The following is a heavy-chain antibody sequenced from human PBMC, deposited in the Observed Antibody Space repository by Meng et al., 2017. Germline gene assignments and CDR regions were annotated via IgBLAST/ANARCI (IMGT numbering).Heavy chain of an antibody. CDR1: GDSISSNYW. CDR2: IYHSGST. CDR3: ARRGIAAAGNNWFDP. D-gene: IGHD6-13*01. J-gene: IGHJ5*02. V-gene: IGHV4-4*03. Sequence: QQPQEVRGPVLTTPPSSSSPSGVFAGDSISSNYWWRWIRQPPGKGLEWIGEIYHSGSTYYNPSLKSRVTISVDKSNNQFSLKLSSVTAADTAVYYCARRGIAAAGNNWFDPWGQGTLVTVSS.